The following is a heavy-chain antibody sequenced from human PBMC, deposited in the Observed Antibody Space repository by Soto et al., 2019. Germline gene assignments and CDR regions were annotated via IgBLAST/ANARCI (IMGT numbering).Heavy chain of an antibody. Sequence: QVQLQQWGAGLLKPSETLSLTCAVYGGSFSGYYWSWIRQPPGKGLEWIGEINHSGSTNYNPSIKSRVTISVDTSKNQFSLKLSSVTAADTAVYYCASWLGGRFDYWGQGTLVTVSS. CDR1: GGSFSGYY. D-gene: IGHD3-10*01. V-gene: IGHV4-34*01. CDR2: INHSGST. J-gene: IGHJ4*02. CDR3: ASWLGGRFDY.